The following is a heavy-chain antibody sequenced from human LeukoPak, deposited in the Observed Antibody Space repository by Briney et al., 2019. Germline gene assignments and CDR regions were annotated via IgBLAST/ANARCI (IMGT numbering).Heavy chain of an antibody. D-gene: IGHD3-3*01. Sequence: PGGSLRLSCAASGFTFSSYTMNWVRQAPGKGLEWVSSISRNSDNIYYADSVKGRFTISRDNARNSLYLQMNSLRAEDTAVYYCTPNFWSAFEGYWSQGTLVTVSS. CDR1: GFTFSSYT. J-gene: IGHJ4*02. CDR3: TPNFWSAFEGY. V-gene: IGHV3-21*01. CDR2: ISRNSDNI.